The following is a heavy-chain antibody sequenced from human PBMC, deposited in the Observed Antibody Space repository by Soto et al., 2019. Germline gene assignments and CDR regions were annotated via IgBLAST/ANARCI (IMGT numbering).Heavy chain of an antibody. CDR3: ARDRGSGWYLTYYYYGMDV. CDR2: INPNSGGT. J-gene: IGHJ6*02. D-gene: IGHD6-19*01. V-gene: IGHV1-2*02. Sequence: ASVKVSCKASGYTFSGYYMHWVRQAPGQGLEWMGWINPNSGGTNYAQKFQGRVTMTRDTSISTAYMELSRLRSDDTAVYYCARDRGSGWYLTYYYYGMDVWAQGTTVTVSS. CDR1: GYTFSGYY.